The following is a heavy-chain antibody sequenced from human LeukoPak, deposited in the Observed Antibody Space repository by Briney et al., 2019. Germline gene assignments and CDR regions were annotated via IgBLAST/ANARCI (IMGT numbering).Heavy chain of an antibody. CDR2: ISSSGTPT. V-gene: IGHV3-48*01. J-gene: IGHJ4*02. D-gene: IGHD6-13*01. CDR1: GFTFSSFY. Sequence: GGSLRPSCAASGFTFSSFYMHWVRQAPGKGLEWVSYISSSGTPTQYADSVKGRFTISRDDAKDSLSLQMNSLRAEDTAVYYCARDMGASSWHAFDNWGQGTLVTVSS. CDR3: ARDMGASSWHAFDN.